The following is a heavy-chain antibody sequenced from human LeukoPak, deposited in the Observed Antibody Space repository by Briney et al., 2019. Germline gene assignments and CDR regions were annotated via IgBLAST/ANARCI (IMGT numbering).Heavy chain of an antibody. V-gene: IGHV1-2*02. J-gene: IGHJ3*02. D-gene: IGHD3-10*01. CDR2: INPNSGGT. CDR1: GYTFTGYY. CDR3: APYGSGSIDAFDI. Sequence: ASVKVSCKASGYTFTGYYMHWVRQAPGQGLEWMGWINPNSGGTNYAQKFQGRVTITRDTSISTAYMELSRLRSDDTAVYYCAPYGSGSIDAFDIWGQGTMVTVSS.